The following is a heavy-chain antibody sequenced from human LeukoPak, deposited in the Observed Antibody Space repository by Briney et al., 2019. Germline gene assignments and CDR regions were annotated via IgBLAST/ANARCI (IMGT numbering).Heavy chain of an antibody. CDR3: ARDRGRSSSGLDY. CDR1: GESFSGYY. CDR2: INHSGST. D-gene: IGHD6-6*01. Sequence: PSETLSLTCAVYGESFSGYYWSWIRQPPGKGLEWIGEINHSGSTNYNPSLKSRVTISVDTSKKQFSLKLSSVTAADTAVYYCARDRGRSSSGLDYWGQGTLVIVSS. J-gene: IGHJ4*02. V-gene: IGHV4-34*01.